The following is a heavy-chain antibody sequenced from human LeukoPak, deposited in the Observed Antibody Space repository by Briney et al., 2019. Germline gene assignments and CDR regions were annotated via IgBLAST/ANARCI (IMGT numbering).Heavy chain of an antibody. CDR2: INHSGST. CDR1: GGSFSGHY. J-gene: IGHJ6*02. CDR3: ARALDADCSSTSCYGMDV. Sequence: PSETLSLTCAVYGGSFSGHYWSWIRQPPGKGLEWIGEINHSGSTNYNPSLKSRVTISVDTSKNQFSLKLSSVTAADTAVYYCARALDADCSSTSCYGMDVWGQGTTVTVSS. V-gene: IGHV4-34*01. D-gene: IGHD2-2*01.